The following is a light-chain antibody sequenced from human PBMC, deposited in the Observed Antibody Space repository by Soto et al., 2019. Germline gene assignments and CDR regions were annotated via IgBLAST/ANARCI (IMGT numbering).Light chain of an antibody. CDR1: QSISSW. Sequence: DIQMTQSPSTLSASVGDRVTITCRASQSISSWLAWYQQKPGKAPKILIYKASSLESGVPSRFSGSGSGTEFTLTISSLQPDHFATYYCQQYHTWWTFGQGTKVEI. CDR3: QQYHTWWT. V-gene: IGKV1-5*03. CDR2: KAS. J-gene: IGKJ1*01.